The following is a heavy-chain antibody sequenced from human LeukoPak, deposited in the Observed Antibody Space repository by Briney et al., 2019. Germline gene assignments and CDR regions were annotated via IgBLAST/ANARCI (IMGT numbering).Heavy chain of an antibody. CDR1: GYTFTSYG. Sequence: ASVKVSCKASGYTFTSYGISWVRQAPGQGLEWMGWISGYNGNTNYAQKLQGRDTMTTDTSTSTAYMDLRSLRSDDTAVYYCARTTEGGYTYDYFYYYYMDVWGKGTTVTISS. V-gene: IGHV1-18*01. J-gene: IGHJ6*03. CDR3: ARTTEGGYTYDYFYYYYMDV. CDR2: ISGYNGNT. D-gene: IGHD5-18*01.